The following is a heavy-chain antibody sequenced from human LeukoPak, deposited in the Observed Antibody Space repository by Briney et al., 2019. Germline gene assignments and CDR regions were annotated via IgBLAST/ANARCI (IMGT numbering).Heavy chain of an antibody. D-gene: IGHD3-22*01. CDR2: IYYSGST. J-gene: IGHJ4*02. CDR3: ASLTYYDSTLAY. CDR1: GGSISSYY. V-gene: IGHV4-59*08. Sequence: SETLSLTCTVSGGSISSYYWGWIRQPPGKGLEWIGYIYYSGSTNYNPSLKSRVTISVDTSKNQFSLKLSSVTAADTAVYYCASLTYYDSTLAYWGQGTLVTVSS.